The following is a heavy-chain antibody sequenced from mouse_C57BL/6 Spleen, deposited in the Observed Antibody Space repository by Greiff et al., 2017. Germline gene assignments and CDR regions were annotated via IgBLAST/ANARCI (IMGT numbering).Heavy chain of an antibody. J-gene: IGHJ2*01. V-gene: IGHV5-17*01. CDR1: GFTFSDYG. Sequence: DVKLVESGGGLVKPGGSLKLSCAASGFTFSDYGMHWVRQAPEQGLEWVAYISTGSSTIYYADTVKGPFTISRDNAKNTLFLQMTSLRSEDTAMXYCASDGVYYFDYWGQGTTLTVSS. D-gene: IGHD2-3*01. CDR3: ASDGVYYFDY. CDR2: ISTGSSTI.